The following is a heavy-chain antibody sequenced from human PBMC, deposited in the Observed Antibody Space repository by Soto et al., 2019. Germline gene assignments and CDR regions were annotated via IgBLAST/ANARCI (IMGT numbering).Heavy chain of an antibody. V-gene: IGHV3-9*01. J-gene: IGHJ6*02. CDR2: ISWNSGSI. CDR1: GFTFDDYA. D-gene: IGHD6-19*01. Sequence: EVQLVESGGGLVQPGRSLRLSCAASGFTFDDYAMHWVRQAPGKGLEWVSGISWNSGSIGYADSVKGRFTISRDNAKNSLYRQMNSLRAEDTALYYCAKSVRCYSSGPGFYYYGMDVWGQGTTVTVSS. CDR3: AKSVRCYSSGPGFYYYGMDV.